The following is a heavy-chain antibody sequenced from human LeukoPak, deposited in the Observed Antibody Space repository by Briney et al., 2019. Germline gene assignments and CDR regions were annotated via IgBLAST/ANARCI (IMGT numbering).Heavy chain of an antibody. Sequence: SETLSLTCTVSGGSISSYYWSWIRQPAGKGLEWIGRIYTSGSTNYNPSLKSRVTMSVDTSKNQFSLKLRSVTAADTAVYYCARDRCSSTSCYISYWFDPWGQGTLVTVSS. V-gene: IGHV4-4*07. J-gene: IGHJ5*02. CDR1: GGSISSYY. D-gene: IGHD2-2*02. CDR2: IYTSGST. CDR3: ARDRCSSTSCYISYWFDP.